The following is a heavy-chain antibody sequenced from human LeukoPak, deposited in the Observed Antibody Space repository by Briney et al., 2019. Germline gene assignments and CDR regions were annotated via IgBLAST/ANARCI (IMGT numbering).Heavy chain of an antibody. J-gene: IGHJ4*02. Sequence: GESLKISCKGSGYSFTDYWIGWVRQMPGKGLEWMGIIYPGDSDTRYSPSFQGQVTISADKSISTAYLQWSSLKASDTAMYYCARVGYDSSGYYYQRVVNYWGQGTLVTVSS. CDR3: ARVGYDSSGYYYQRVVNY. CDR2: IYPGDSDT. D-gene: IGHD3-22*01. CDR1: GYSFTDYW. V-gene: IGHV5-51*01.